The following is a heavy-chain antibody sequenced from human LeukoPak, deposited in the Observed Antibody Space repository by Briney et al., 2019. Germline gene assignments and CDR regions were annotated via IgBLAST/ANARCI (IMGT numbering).Heavy chain of an antibody. J-gene: IGHJ4*02. CDR1: GFTFDDYA. CDR2: IGWNSGSI. V-gene: IGHV3-9*01. CDR3: AKDEGGYNFGY. Sequence: GGSLRLSCAASGFTFDDYATHWVRQTPGKGLEWVSGIGWNSGSINYADSVKGRFTISRDNAKNSLYLQMNSLRDEDTAFYYCAKDEGGYNFGYWGQGTLVTVSS. D-gene: IGHD5-24*01.